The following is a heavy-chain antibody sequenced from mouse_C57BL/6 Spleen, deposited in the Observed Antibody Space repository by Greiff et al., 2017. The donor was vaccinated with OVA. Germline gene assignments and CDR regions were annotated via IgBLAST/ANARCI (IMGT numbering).Heavy chain of an antibody. Sequence: VKLQESGAELVKPGASVKISCKASGYAFSSYWMTWVKQRPGKGLEWIGQIYPGDGDTNYNGKFTGKATLTAANSSSTAYMQLSRLTSEDSEVYVCGTDYVSDWFAYWGQGTLVTVSA. D-gene: IGHD1-1*01. CDR3: GTDYVSDWFAY. V-gene: IGHV1-80*01. J-gene: IGHJ3*01. CDR1: GYAFSSYW. CDR2: IYPGDGDT.